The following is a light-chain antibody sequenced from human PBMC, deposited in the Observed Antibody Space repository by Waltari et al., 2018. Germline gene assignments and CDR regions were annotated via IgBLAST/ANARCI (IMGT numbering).Light chain of an antibody. V-gene: IGKV3-20*01. CDR1: QSVGSSS. CDR2: RAS. Sequence: IVLTQSPGHASLSPGERVTLSCRASQSVGSSSLPWSQQKPGQAPRLVLYRASRRATGIPDRFSGSGSGTDFSLTISRLEPEDFAVYYCQQHGTLPATFGQGTNVEIK. CDR3: QQHGTLPAT. J-gene: IGKJ1*01.